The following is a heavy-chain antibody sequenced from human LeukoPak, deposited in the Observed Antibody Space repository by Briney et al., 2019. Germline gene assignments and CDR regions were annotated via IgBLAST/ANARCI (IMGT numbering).Heavy chain of an antibody. J-gene: IGHJ4*02. D-gene: IGHD5-18*01. CDR3: ERVGRQLWAQYYFDY. CDR2: ISYDGSNK. CDR1: GFTFSSYA. Sequence: GGSLRLSCAASGFTFSSYAMHWVRQAPGRGLEWVAVISYDGSNKYYADSVKGRFTISRDNSKNTLYLQMHSLRAEDTAVYYCERVGRQLWAQYYFDYWGQGTLVTVSS. V-gene: IGHV3-30-3*01.